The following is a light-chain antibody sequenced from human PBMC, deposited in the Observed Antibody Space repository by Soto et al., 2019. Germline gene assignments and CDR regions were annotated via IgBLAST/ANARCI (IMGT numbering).Light chain of an antibody. CDR1: QSVSASY. Sequence: EIVLTQSPGTLSLSPGESVTLSCRASQSVSASYLAWYQQKPGQAPRLLIYAASTRATGIPDRFSGSGSGTDFTLTISRLETEDIAVYYCHQYSSSPTFTFGPGIKVDIK. J-gene: IGKJ3*01. CDR2: AAS. V-gene: IGKV3-20*01. CDR3: HQYSSSPTFT.